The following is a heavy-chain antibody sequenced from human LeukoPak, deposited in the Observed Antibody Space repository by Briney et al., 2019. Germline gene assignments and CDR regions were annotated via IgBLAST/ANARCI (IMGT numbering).Heavy chain of an antibody. V-gene: IGHV4-30-2*01. Sequence: PSETLSLTCAVSGGSISSGGYSWSWIRQPPGKGLEWIGYIYHSGSTYYNPSLKSRVTISVDRSKSQFSLKLSSVTAADTAVYYCARSRSGSYYFDYWGQGTLVTVSS. J-gene: IGHJ4*02. CDR1: GGSISSGGYS. CDR3: ARSRSGSYYFDY. D-gene: IGHD1-26*01. CDR2: IYHSGST.